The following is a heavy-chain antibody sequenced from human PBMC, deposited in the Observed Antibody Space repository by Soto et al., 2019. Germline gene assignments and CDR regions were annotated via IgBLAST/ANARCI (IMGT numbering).Heavy chain of an antibody. Sequence: QLQLVESGGGVVQPGRSLRLSCAASGFTFSSYGMHWVRQAPGKGLEWVAVIWYDGSNKYYADSVKGRFTISRDNSKNTLYLQMNSLRAEDTAVYYCASDRREVDDLWSGYRYGMDVWGQGTTVTVSS. CDR2: IWYDGSNK. V-gene: IGHV3-33*01. CDR1: GFTFSSYG. J-gene: IGHJ6*02. CDR3: ASDRREVDDLWSGYRYGMDV. D-gene: IGHD3-3*01.